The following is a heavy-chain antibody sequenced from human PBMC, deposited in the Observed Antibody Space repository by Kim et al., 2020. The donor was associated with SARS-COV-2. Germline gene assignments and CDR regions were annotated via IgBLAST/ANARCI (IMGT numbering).Heavy chain of an antibody. CDR1: GYSISSGYY. V-gene: IGHV4-38-2*02. CDR2: IYHSGST. CDR3: ASQGSY. J-gene: IGHJ4*02. Sequence: ETLSLTCTVSGYSISSGYYWGWIRQPPGKGLEWIGSIYHSGSTYYNPSLKSRVTISVDTSKNQFSLKLSSVTAADTAVYYCASQGSYWGQGTLVTVSS.